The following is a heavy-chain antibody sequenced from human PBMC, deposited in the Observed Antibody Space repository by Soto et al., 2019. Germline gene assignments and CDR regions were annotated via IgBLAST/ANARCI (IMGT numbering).Heavy chain of an antibody. J-gene: IGHJ6*02. CDR2: ISYDGSNK. D-gene: IGHD6-6*01. CDR1: GFTFSSYG. CDR3: AKELSSSSGPYYYYGMDV. Sequence: GGSLRLSCAASGFTFSSYGMHWVRQAPGKGLEWVAVISYDGSNKYYADSVKGRFTISRDNSKNTLYLQMNSLRAEDTAVYYCAKELSSSSGPYYYYGMDVWGQGTTVTVSS. V-gene: IGHV3-30*18.